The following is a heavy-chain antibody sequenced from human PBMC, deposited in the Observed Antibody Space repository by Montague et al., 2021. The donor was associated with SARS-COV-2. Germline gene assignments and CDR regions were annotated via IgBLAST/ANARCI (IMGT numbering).Heavy chain of an antibody. CDR1: GLTFSRYA. V-gene: IGHV3-23*01. D-gene: IGHD1-26*01. CDR3: AGAGACLIRWVFDY. J-gene: IGHJ4*02. Sequence: SLRLSCAAPGLTFSRYAMSWVRQAPGKGLEWVAAICGSGGRTYYADSVKGRFTISRDNARNTVFLQMDTLRADDTAVYYCAGAGACLIRWVFDYWGQGSLVAVSS. CDR2: ICGSGGRT.